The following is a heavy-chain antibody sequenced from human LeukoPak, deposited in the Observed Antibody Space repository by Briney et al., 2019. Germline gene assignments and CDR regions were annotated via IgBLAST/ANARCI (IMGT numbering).Heavy chain of an antibody. Sequence: GGSLRLSSAVSGFIFGSSAMSWVRQAPGKGLEWVSAISGGGDDTSYADSARGRFTVSRDNSKNTLYLQMNSLRAEDTAVYYCAKDSRESSGHFPYYYYYHYGLDVWGQGTTVTVSS. CDR1: GFIFGSSA. J-gene: IGHJ6*02. D-gene: IGHD3-22*01. CDR2: ISGGGDDT. V-gene: IGHV3-23*01. CDR3: AKDSRESSGHFPYYYYYHYGLDV.